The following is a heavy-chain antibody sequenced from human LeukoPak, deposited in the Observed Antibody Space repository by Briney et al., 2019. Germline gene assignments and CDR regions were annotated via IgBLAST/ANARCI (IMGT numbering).Heavy chain of an antibody. CDR3: ARADSGYDSSGYYYGPFDI. Sequence: PGRSLRLFCAASGFTFSSYGMHWVRQAPGKGLEWVAVIWYDGSNKYYADSVKGRFTISRDNSKNTLYLQMNSLRAEDTAVYYCARADSGYDSSGYYYGPFDIWGQGTMVTVSS. CDR1: GFTFSSYG. D-gene: IGHD3-22*01. CDR2: IWYDGSNK. V-gene: IGHV3-33*01. J-gene: IGHJ3*02.